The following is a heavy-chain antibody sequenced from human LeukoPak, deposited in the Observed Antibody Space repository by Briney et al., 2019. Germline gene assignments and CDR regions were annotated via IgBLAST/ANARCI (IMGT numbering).Heavy chain of an antibody. V-gene: IGHV3-23*01. CDR1: GFTFSTYG. CDR2: ISGSGGST. CDR3: AKGGPDYYGSGSYER. J-gene: IGHJ4*02. Sequence: GGSLRLSCAASGFTFSTYGMSWVRQAPGKGLEWVSAISGSGGSTYYADSVKGRFTISRDNSKNTLYLQMNSLRAEDTAVYYCAKGGPDYYGSGSYERWGQGTLVTVSS. D-gene: IGHD3-10*01.